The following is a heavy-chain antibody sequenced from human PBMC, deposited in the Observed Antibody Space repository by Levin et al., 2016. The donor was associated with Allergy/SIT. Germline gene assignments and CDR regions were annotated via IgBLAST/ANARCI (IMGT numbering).Heavy chain of an antibody. CDR3: ASGGLPRYYYGMDV. CDR2: TYYRSKWYN. Sequence: WIRQSPSRGLEWLGRTYYRSKWYNDYAVSVKSRITINPDTSKNQFSLQLNSVTPEDTAVYYCASGGLPRYYYGMDVWGQGTTVTVSS. J-gene: IGHJ6*02. V-gene: IGHV6-1*01. D-gene: IGHD2-8*02.